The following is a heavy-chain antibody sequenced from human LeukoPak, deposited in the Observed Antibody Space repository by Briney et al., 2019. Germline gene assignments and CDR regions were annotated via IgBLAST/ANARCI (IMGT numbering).Heavy chain of an antibody. CDR2: IYHSGST. D-gene: IGHD3-10*01. Sequence: SETLSLTCAVSGYSISSGYYWGWIRQPPGKGLEWIGSIYHSGSTYYNPSLKSRATISVDTSKNQFSLKLSSVTAADTAVYYCATEPMVRGVIRYYCDYWGQGTLVTVSS. J-gene: IGHJ4*02. V-gene: IGHV4-38-2*02. CDR3: ATEPMVRGVIRYYCDY. CDR1: GYSISSGYY.